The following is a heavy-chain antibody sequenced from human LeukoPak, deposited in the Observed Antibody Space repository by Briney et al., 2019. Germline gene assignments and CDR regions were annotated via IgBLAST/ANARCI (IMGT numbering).Heavy chain of an antibody. CDR1: GFTFSSYW. V-gene: IGHV3-21*01. CDR3: ARDHHSSGWFGEYYFDY. CDR2: ISSSSSYI. D-gene: IGHD6-19*01. Sequence: GGSLRLSCAASGFTFSSYWMNWARQAPGKGLEWVSSISSSSSYIYYADSVKGRFTISRDNAKNSLYLQMNSLRAEDTAVYYCARDHHSSGWFGEYYFDYWGQGTLVTVSS. J-gene: IGHJ4*02.